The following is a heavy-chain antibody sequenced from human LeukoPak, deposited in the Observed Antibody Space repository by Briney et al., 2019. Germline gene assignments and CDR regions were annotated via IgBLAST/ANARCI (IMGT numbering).Heavy chain of an antibody. J-gene: IGHJ4*02. Sequence: GGSLRLSCAASGFTCSSYAMSWVRQAPGKGLEWVSAISGSGGSTYCADSVKGRFTISRDNSKNTLYLQMNSLRAEDTAVYYCAKVLGYSYGFGYWGQGTLVTVSS. CDR3: AKVLGYSYGFGY. CDR2: ISGSGGST. CDR1: GFTCSSYA. D-gene: IGHD5-18*01. V-gene: IGHV3-23*01.